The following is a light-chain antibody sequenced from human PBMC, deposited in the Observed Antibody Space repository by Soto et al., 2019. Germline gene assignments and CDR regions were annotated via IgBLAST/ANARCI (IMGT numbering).Light chain of an antibody. V-gene: IGLV2-14*03. CDR2: DVN. J-gene: IGLJ1*01. CDR3: SSFTSSTSYV. CDR1: SSDGGSYNS. Sequence: QASLTQPASFSGSSGHSIASSCTGTSSDGGSYNSVSWHQQYPGKAPTLMIHDVNNRPSGISDRFSGSKSGNTASLTISGLQAEDEADYYCSSFTSSTSYVFGTGTKVTVL.